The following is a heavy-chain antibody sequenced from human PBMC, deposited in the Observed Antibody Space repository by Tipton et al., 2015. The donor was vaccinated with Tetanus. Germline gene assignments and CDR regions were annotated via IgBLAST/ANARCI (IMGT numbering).Heavy chain of an antibody. CDR3: AGVTAQRTELYFDH. J-gene: IGHJ4*02. Sequence: LRLSCSVSGASIKNSPYFWNWIRRSPGKGLEWIGYIYYSGSTFYNPSLKSRVTMSVDTSKNQFSLNLTSVTAADTAVYFCAGVTAQRTELYFDHWGQGTLVTVSS. V-gene: IGHV4-31*02. CDR1: GASIKNSPYF. D-gene: IGHD6-13*01. CDR2: IYYSGST.